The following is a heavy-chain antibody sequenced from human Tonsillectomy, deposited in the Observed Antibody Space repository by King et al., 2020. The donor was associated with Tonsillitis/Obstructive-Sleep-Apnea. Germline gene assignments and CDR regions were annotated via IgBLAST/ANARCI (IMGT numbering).Heavy chain of an antibody. V-gene: IGHV2-70*11. CDR3: ARSTVGTSNKCDHMDV. Sequence: VTLKESGPALVKPTQTLTLTCTFSGFSLSSSGMSVSWIRQPPGKALEWLARIDWDDGKYYRTSLKTRLTISKDTSKNQVVLKMTNMDPVDTATYYCARSTVGTSNKCDHMDVWGKGTTVTVSA. CDR1: GFSLSSSGMS. D-gene: IGHD5-12*01. J-gene: IGHJ6*04. CDR2: IDWDDGK.